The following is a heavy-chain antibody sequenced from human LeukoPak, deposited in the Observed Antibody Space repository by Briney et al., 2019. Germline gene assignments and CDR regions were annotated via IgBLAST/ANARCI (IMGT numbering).Heavy chain of an antibody. CDR2: ISGSGDST. Sequence: GSLRLSCAASGLTFSTYAVNWVRQAPGKGLEWVSTISGSGDSTYYADSVKGRFTISRDNSKDTLYLQMNSLRAEDTAVYYCAREFISSVTYYDFWRRNWFDPWGQGTLVTVSS. V-gene: IGHV3-23*01. CDR3: AREFISSVTYYDFWRRNWFDP. D-gene: IGHD3-3*01. CDR1: GLTFSTYA. J-gene: IGHJ5*02.